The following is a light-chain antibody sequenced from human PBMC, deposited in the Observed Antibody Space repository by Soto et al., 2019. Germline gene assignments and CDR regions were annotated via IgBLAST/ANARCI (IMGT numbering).Light chain of an antibody. CDR3: QQYETWPYT. CDR1: QAIGVN. V-gene: IGKV3D-15*01. Sequence: EIVLTQSPGTLSVSPGERVTLSCRASQAIGVNLAWYQKKPGQAPTFLIFGDSNRPTGVPDRFSGSGSGTEFTLTISRLQSDDFATYSCQQYETWPYTFGPGTKLQI. CDR2: GDS. J-gene: IGKJ2*01.